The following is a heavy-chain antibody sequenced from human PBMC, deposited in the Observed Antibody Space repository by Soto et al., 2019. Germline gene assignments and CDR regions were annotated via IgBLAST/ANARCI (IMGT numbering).Heavy chain of an antibody. J-gene: IGHJ4*02. CDR2: ISGSGGST. CDR3: ARDHVGYDFWSGYFYY. V-gene: IGHV3-23*01. Sequence: GGSLRLSCAASGFTFSSYAMSWVRQAPGKGLEWVSAISGSGGSTYYADSVKGRFTISRDNSKNTLYLQMNSLRAEDTAVYYCARDHVGYDFWSGYFYYWGQGTLVTVSS. D-gene: IGHD3-3*01. CDR1: GFTFSSYA.